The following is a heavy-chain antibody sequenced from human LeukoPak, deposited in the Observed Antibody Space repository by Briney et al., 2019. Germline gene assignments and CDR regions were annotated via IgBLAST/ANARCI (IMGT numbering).Heavy chain of an antibody. CDR2: ISSSSSYI. CDR3: AREEYYYDSSGLDAFDI. Sequence: GGSLRLSCAASGFTFSSYSMNWVRQAPGKGLKWVSSISSSSSYIYYADSVKGRFTISRDNAKNSLYLQMNSLRAEDTAVYYCAREEYYYDSSGLDAFDIWGQGTMVTVSS. J-gene: IGHJ3*02. CDR1: GFTFSSYS. V-gene: IGHV3-21*01. D-gene: IGHD3-22*01.